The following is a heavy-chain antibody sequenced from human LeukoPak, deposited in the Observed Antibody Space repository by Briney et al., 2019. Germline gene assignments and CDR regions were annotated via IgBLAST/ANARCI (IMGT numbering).Heavy chain of an antibody. V-gene: IGHV3-66*01. J-gene: IGHJ4*02. CDR3: ARISVGATMAVDY. D-gene: IGHD1-26*01. Sequence: GGSLRLSCAASGFTVSSNYMSWVHQAPGKGLEWVSVIYSGGSTYYADSVKGRFTISRDNSKNTLYLQMNSLRAEDTAVYYCARISVGATMAVDYWGQGTLVTVSS. CDR1: GFTVSSNY. CDR2: IYSGGST.